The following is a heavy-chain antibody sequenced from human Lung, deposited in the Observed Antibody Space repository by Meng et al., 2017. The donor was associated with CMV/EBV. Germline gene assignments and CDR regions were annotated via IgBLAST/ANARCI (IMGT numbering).Heavy chain of an antibody. V-gene: IGHV4-31*03. D-gene: IGHD5/OR15-5a*01. CDR1: GGSISSSSYY. CDR3: ARDSLYEPKYGTDV. J-gene: IGHJ6*02. CDR2: VFHTGAT. Sequence: LRLXCTVSGGSISSSSYYWSWIRQHPGKGPEWIGYVFHTGATYYSPSLNSRLTLSLDTSKNQFSLKLSSVTAADTAVYYCARDSLYEPKYGTDVWGPGXTVTVSS.